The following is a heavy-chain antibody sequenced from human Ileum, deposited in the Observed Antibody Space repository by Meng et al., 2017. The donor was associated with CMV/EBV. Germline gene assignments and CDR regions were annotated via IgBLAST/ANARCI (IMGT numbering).Heavy chain of an antibody. CDR3: ATRDFWGGVLNNDSCDI. V-gene: IGHV3-74*01. J-gene: IGHJ3*02. Sequence: FTYSCSWKRWIHQAPGEGVVWGTHINSDRSSTNYAYSVKGRITISRDNARNTLYLQMNSLSAEDTALYYCATRDFWGGVLNNDSCDIWGQGTMVTVSS. CDR2: INSDRSST. D-gene: IGHD3-3*01. CDR1: FTYSCSW.